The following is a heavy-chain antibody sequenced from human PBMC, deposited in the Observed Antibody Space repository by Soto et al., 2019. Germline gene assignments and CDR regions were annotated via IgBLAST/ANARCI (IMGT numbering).Heavy chain of an antibody. Sequence: ASVKVSCKASGYTFTGYYMHWVRQAPGQGLEWMGWINPNSGGTNYAQKFQGWVTMTRDTSISTAYMELSRLRSDDTAVYYCARVRYDSSGYLFDYWGQGTLVTVSS. J-gene: IGHJ4*02. V-gene: IGHV1-2*04. CDR1: GYTFTGYY. D-gene: IGHD3-22*01. CDR2: INPNSGGT. CDR3: ARVRYDSSGYLFDY.